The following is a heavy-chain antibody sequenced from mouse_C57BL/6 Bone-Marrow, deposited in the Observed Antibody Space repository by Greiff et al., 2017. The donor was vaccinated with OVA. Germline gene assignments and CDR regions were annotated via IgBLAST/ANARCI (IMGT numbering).Heavy chain of an antibody. V-gene: IGHV1-50*01. J-gene: IGHJ3*01. CDR3: ASDGYDAGFAY. CDR2: IDPSDSYT. Sequence: QVQLQQPGAELVKPGASVKLSCKASGYTFTSYWMQWVKQRPGQGLEWIGEIDPSDSYTNYNQKFKGKATLTVDTSSSTAYMQLSSLTSEDSAVYYCASDGYDAGFAYWGQGTRVTVSA. D-gene: IGHD2-2*01. CDR1: GYTFTSYW.